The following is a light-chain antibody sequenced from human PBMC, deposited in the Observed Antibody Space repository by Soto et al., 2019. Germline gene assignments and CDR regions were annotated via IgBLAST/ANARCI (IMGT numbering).Light chain of an antibody. CDR1: QNVNNW. V-gene: IGKV1-5*01. Sequence: DIQMTQFPSALSASVGDIVTITCRASQNVNNWLAWYQHKPGKAPQLLIYDASVLETGVPSRFSGSGSGREFTLAISGLQSDDFATYYCKQYNTYWKFGPGTKVDIK. CDR3: KQYNTYWK. J-gene: IGKJ1*01. CDR2: DAS.